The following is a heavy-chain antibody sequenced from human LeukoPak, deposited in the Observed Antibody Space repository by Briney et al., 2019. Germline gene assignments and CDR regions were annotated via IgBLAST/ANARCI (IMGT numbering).Heavy chain of an antibody. CDR1: AGSLGSGYYY. V-gene: IGHV4-39*03. J-gene: IGHJ6*04. CDR2: IYYSGST. Sequence: PSETLSLTCIVAAGSLGSGYYYCGRIRQPPGKGLEWIGSIYYSGSTFYNPSLKSRVTVSVDTSKNQFSANVNSVTAAYDAADVYLLDSGIANCAQGVWGKGTTVAVSS. CDR3: LLDSGIANCAQGV. D-gene: IGHD2-2*03.